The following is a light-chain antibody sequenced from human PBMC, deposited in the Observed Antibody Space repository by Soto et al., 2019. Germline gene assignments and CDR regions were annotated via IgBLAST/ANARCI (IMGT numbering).Light chain of an antibody. CDR1: QSIRSW. V-gene: IGKV1-5*01. CDR3: QQYNSYSRT. J-gene: IGKJ1*01. CDR2: DAS. Sequence: DIQMTQSPSTLSASVGDRVTITCRASQSIRSWLAWYQQKPGQAPKLLIYDASSLESGVPSRFSGSGSGTEFTLTISSLQPDDFATYYCQQYNSYSRTFGQGTKVEIK.